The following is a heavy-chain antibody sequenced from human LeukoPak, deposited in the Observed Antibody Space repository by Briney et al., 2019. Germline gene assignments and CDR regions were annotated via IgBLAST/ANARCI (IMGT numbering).Heavy chain of an antibody. Sequence: PSETLSLTCTVYGGSFTDYFWTWIRQSPGKGVEWIGEINDYTGDTNYNPSLNSRVSISLEKSKNQFSLELRSVTAADTAVYYCARGRIAKIVVVHSFSYGMDVWGQGTTVTVSS. J-gene: IGHJ6*02. CDR1: GGSFTDYF. V-gene: IGHV4-34*01. D-gene: IGHD3-22*01. CDR2: INDYTGDT. CDR3: ARGRIAKIVVVHSFSYGMDV.